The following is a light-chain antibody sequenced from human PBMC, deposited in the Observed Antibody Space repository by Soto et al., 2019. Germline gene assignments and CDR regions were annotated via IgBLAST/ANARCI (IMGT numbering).Light chain of an antibody. J-gene: IGLJ1*01. V-gene: IGLV2-11*01. CDR1: SSDVGGYNY. CDR2: DVS. Sequence: QSALTQPRSVSGAPGQSVTISCTGTSSDVGGYNYVSWYQQHPGKAPKLMIYDVSKRPSGVPDRFSGSKSGNTASLTISGLQAEDEADYYSCSYEGSNTPTYVFGAGTKLTVL. CDR3: CSYEGSNTPTYV.